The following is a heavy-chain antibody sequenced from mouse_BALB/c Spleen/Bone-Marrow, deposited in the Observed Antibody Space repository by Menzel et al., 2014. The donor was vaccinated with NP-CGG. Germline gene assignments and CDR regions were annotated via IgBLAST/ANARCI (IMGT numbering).Heavy chain of an antibody. CDR2: IHYRGST. V-gene: IGHV3-1*02. CDR3: TRETTAVADFDY. Sequence: EVKLVESGPDLVKPSQSLSLTCTVTGYSITSGYGWHWIRQFPGNKLEWMGYIHYRGSTNYNPSLKSRISITRDTSKNQFSMQLKPVTTEDTATYYCTRETTAVADFDYWGQGATLTVTS. CDR1: GYSITSGYG. D-gene: IGHD1-1*01. J-gene: IGHJ2*01.